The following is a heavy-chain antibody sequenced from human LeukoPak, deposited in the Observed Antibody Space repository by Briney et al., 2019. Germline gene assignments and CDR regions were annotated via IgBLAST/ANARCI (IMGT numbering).Heavy chain of an antibody. CDR3: ARSWQDYYYGMDV. V-gene: IGHV3-21*01. Sequence: GGSLRLSCAASGFTFSSYSMNWVRQAPGKGLEWVSSISSSSSYIYYADSVKGRFTISRDNAKNSLYLQMNSLRAEDTAVYYCARSWQDYYYGMDVWGKGTTVTVSS. CDR2: ISSSSSYI. J-gene: IGHJ6*04. CDR1: GFTFSSYS. D-gene: IGHD6-13*01.